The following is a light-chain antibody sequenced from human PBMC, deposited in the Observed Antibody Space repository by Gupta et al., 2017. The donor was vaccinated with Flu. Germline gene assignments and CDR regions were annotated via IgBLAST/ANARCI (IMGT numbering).Light chain of an antibody. J-gene: IGKJ1*01. Sequence: EILLTQSPATLSLSPGERATLSCRASQSVSSYLDWYQQKPGQAPRLYIYDASNRATGIPSRFSGSGPGTDFTLTISNLEPEDSAVYYCQQRSNWPPAFGQGTKVEIK. CDR3: QQRSNWPPA. V-gene: IGKV3-11*01. CDR2: DAS. CDR1: QSVSSY.